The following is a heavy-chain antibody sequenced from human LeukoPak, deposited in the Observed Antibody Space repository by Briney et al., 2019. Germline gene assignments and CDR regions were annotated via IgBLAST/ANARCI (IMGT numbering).Heavy chain of an antibody. CDR2: ISSSSSYI. Sequence: GGFLRLSCAASGFTFSSYSMNWVRQAPGKGLEWVSSISSSSSYIYYADSVKGRFTISRDSAKNSLYLQMNSLRAEDTAVYYCARDSVATMIVVGSFDYWGQGTLVTVSS. CDR3: ARDSVATMIVVGSFDY. J-gene: IGHJ4*02. D-gene: IGHD3-22*01. CDR1: GFTFSSYS. V-gene: IGHV3-21*01.